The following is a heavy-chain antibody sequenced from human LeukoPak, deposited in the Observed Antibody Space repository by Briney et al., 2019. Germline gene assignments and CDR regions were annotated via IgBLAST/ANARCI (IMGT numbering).Heavy chain of an antibody. J-gene: IGHJ3*02. Sequence: GGSLRLSCAASGFTISNYALSWVRQTPGKGLQWVSTISGSSDSAYYADSVKGRFTISRDTSKNTMYLQMNSLRAEDTAVYYCARGYRGGTNAFDIWGQGTMVTVSS. CDR3: ARGYRGGTNAFDI. V-gene: IGHV3-23*01. D-gene: IGHD3-16*01. CDR2: ISGSSDSA. CDR1: GFTISNYA.